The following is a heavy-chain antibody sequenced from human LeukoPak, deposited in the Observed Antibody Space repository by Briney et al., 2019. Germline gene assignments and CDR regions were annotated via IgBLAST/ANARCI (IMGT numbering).Heavy chain of an antibody. CDR1: GFTFSSYA. Sequence: PGGSLRLSCAASGFTFSSYAMHWVRQAPGKGLEWVAVISYDGSNKYYADSVKGRFTISRDNSKNTLYLQMISLRAEDTAVYYCARVRGEFYYFDYWGQGTLVTVSS. CDR2: ISYDGSNK. V-gene: IGHV3-30-3*01. D-gene: IGHD3-16*01. CDR3: ARVRGEFYYFDY. J-gene: IGHJ4*02.